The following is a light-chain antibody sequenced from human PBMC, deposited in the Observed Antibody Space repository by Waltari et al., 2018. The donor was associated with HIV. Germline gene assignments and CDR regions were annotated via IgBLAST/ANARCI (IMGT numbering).Light chain of an antibody. J-gene: IGKJ2*01. V-gene: IGKV4-1*01. CDR2: WAS. CDR3: HQYYTAPYT. CDR1: QTLSYTSTNRTY. Sequence: FVMSQSPDSLAGSLGESAPIACLSSQTLSYTSTNRTYLSWYQQKPRQPPKLLIYWASSRESGVPERFSGSGSGTDFTLTITSLQADDVAVYYCHQYYTAPYTFGQGTNLEIK.